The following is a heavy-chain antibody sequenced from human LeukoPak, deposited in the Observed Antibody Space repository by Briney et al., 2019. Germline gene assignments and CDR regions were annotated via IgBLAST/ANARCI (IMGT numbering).Heavy chain of an antibody. CDR1: GGSISSYY. CDR2: IYYSGST. Sequence: SETLSLTCTVSGGSISSYYWSWIRQPPGKGLEWIGYIYYSGSTDYNPSLKSRVTISRDTSKNQFSLKLTSVTAADTAVYYCAREVSVFGVVSPFFEDWGQGTLVTVSS. D-gene: IGHD3-3*01. V-gene: IGHV4-59*01. CDR3: AREVSVFGVVSPFFED. J-gene: IGHJ4*02.